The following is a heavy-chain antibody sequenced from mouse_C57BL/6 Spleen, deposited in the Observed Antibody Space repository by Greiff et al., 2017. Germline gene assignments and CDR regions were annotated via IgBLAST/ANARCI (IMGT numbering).Heavy chain of an antibody. D-gene: IGHD2-4*01. CDR2: ISDGGSYT. J-gene: IGHJ3*01. CDR3: ARDGYDYDPWFAD. V-gene: IGHV5-4*01. Sequence: EVKLVESGGGLVQPGGSLKLSCAASGFTFSSYAMSWVRQTPEKRLEWVATISDGGSYTYYPDNVKGRFTISRDNAKNNLYQQMSHLKSEDTAMYYGARDGYDYDPWFADGGQGTLVTVSA. CDR1: GFTFSSYA.